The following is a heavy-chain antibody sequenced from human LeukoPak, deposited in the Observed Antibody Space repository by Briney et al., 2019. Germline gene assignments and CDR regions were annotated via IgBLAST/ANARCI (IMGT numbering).Heavy chain of an antibody. CDR2: INPNSGGT. Sequence: PGASVKVSCKASGYTFTGYYMHWVRQAPGQGLEWMGWINPNSGGTYYAQKFQGRVTMTRDTSISTAYMELSRLRSDDTAVYYCARALLSMIVVCPVDYWGQGTLVTVSS. J-gene: IGHJ4*02. CDR1: GYTFTGYY. CDR3: ARALLSMIVVCPVDY. D-gene: IGHD3-22*01. V-gene: IGHV1-2*02.